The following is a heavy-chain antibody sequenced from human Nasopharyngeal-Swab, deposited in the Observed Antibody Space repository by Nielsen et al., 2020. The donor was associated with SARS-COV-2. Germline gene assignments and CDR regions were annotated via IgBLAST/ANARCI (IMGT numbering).Heavy chain of an antibody. Sequence: VRQAPGQGLEWMGIINPSGGSTSYAQKSQGRVTMTRDTSTSTVYMELSSLRSEDTAVYYCARAFRDGYNYGYWGQGTLVTVSS. CDR2: INPSGGST. V-gene: IGHV1-46*01. CDR3: ARAFRDGYNYGY. J-gene: IGHJ4*02. D-gene: IGHD5-24*01.